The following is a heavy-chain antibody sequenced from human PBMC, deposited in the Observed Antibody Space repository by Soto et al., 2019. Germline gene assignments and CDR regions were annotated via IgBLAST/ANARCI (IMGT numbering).Heavy chain of an antibody. J-gene: IGHJ6*02. D-gene: IGHD3-22*01. Sequence: QEQLEESGGGVVQPGRSLRLSCAASGFSFSTYGIHWVRQAPGKGLEWVSLISNDGSNKYYADSVKGRFTISRDNSKDTVHLQMNSLRTEDTVVYYCAKHHDSSWLLPSFFYHYGMDVWGQGTTVTVSS. CDR2: ISNDGSNK. CDR3: AKHHDSSWLLPSFFYHYGMDV. V-gene: IGHV3-30*18. CDR1: GFSFSTYG.